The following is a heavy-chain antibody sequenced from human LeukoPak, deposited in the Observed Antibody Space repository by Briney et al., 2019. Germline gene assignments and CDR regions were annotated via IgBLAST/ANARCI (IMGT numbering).Heavy chain of an antibody. Sequence: GGSLRLSCAASGFTFTSHGMHWVRQAPGKGLEWVAFTRNDGNNKYYADSVKGRFTISRDNSKNTLYLQMNSLRGEDTAVYYCARDGRSGSNYGRVDYWGQGTLVTVSS. CDR2: TRNDGNNK. V-gene: IGHV3-30*02. J-gene: IGHJ4*02. CDR3: ARDGRSGSNYGRVDY. CDR1: GFTFTSHG. D-gene: IGHD1-26*01.